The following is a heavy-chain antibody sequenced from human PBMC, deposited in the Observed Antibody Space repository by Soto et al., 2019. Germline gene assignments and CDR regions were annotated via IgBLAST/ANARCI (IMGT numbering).Heavy chain of an antibody. J-gene: IGHJ6*03. Sequence: KVSCKASGGTFSSYAISWVRQTPGKGLEWMGIIYPGDSDTRYSPSFQGQVTISADKSISTAYLQWSSLKASDTAMYYCARITGTSYYYMDVWGKGTTVTVSS. CDR2: IYPGDSDT. D-gene: IGHD1-20*01. CDR1: GGTFSSYA. CDR3: ARITGTSYYYMDV. V-gene: IGHV5-51*01.